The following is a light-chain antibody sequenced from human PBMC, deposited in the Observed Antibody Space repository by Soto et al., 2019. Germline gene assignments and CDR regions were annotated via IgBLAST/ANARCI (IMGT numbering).Light chain of an antibody. CDR1: QSVDSNS. CDR2: GAS. J-gene: IGKJ4*01. V-gene: IGKV3-20*01. CDR3: QKYVSSPLT. Sequence: EFVLTQSPGALSVSPGETVTLSCRASQSVDSNSLAWYHHKPGLAPRLLIFGASTRATRIPDRFSGSGSGTDFTLNISRLEPEDSGLYYCQKYVSSPLTFGGGTRVEMK.